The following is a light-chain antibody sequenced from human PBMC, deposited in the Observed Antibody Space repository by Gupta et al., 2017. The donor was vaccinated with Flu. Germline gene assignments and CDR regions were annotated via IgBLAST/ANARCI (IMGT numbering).Light chain of an antibody. V-gene: IGKV3-15*01. CDR3: QQDRKWPPWT. J-gene: IGKJ1*01. CDR1: ESVRSN. CDR2: DAS. Sequence: EIVMTQSPATLSVSPGERATLSCRASESVRSNLAWYQQKPGQAPRLLIYDASTRATDITARFSGSGSGTELTLTIRSRQSEDFAVDFSQQDRKWPPWTFGQGTKVEIK.